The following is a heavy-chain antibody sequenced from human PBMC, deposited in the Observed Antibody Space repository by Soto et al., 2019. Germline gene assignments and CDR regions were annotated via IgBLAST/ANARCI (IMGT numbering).Heavy chain of an antibody. J-gene: IGHJ4*02. CDR3: ARATLFEAFIDFDY. CDR1: GFTFSDYG. V-gene: IGHV3-33*01. Sequence: QVQLVQSGGGLVQPGRSLRLSCAASGFTFSDYGMHWVRQAPGKGLEWVALIWYAGNKELYADSVKGRFTISRDHSKNTLFLQMTRLRAGDPAIYFCARATLFEAFIDFDYWGQGNLVTVSS. CDR2: IWYAGNKE. D-gene: IGHD3-3*01.